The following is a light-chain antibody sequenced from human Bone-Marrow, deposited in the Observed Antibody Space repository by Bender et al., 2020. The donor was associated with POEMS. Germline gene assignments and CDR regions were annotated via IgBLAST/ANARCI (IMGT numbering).Light chain of an antibody. J-gene: IGLJ1*01. CDR2: EGF. CDR3: CSFAGGPRV. Sequence: QSALTQPASVSGSPGQSITIFCTGTTDDVGSYNLVSWYQQHPGKAPKLMIYEGFQRPSGMSSRFSGSKCGHAASLTISMLQTEDEAHYYCCSFAGGPRVFGTGT. V-gene: IGLV2-23*01. CDR1: TDDVGSYNL.